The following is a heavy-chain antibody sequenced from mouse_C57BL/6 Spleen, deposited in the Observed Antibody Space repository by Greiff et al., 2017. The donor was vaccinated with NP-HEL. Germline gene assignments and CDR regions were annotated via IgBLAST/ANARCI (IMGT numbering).Heavy chain of an antibody. Sequence: QVQLQQPGAELVMPGASVKLSCKASGYTFTSYWMHWVKQRPGQGLEWIGEIDPSDSYTNYNQKFKGKSTLTVDKSSSTAYMQLSSLTSEDSAVYYCARSKSYGNYGYFDVWGTGTTVTVSS. V-gene: IGHV1-69*01. CDR3: ARSKSYGNYGYFDV. CDR1: GYTFTSYW. D-gene: IGHD2-1*01. J-gene: IGHJ1*03. CDR2: IDPSDSYT.